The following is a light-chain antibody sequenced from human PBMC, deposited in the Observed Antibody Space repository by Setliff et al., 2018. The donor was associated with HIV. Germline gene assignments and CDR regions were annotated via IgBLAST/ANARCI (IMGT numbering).Light chain of an antibody. CDR1: SSDIGRYNS. J-gene: IGLJ1*01. CDR3: NSFASNSAYTPYV. V-gene: IGLV2-14*01. Sequence: QSVLAQPASVSGSPGQSTTIPCTGTSSDIGRYNSVSWYQQKPGKAPKLLIFDVNNRPSGVSTRFSASKSGNTASLTISGLQPEDEADYYCNSFASNSAYTPYVFGTGTKVTVL. CDR2: DVN.